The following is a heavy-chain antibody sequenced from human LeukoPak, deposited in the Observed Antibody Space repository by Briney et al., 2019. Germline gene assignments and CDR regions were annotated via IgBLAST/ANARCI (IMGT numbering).Heavy chain of an antibody. J-gene: IGHJ6*02. V-gene: IGHV3-66*01. CDR1: GFTVSNNY. CDR2: IYTAGTT. Sequence: GGSLRLSCAATGFTVSNNYMSWVRRAPGTGLEWVSVIYTAGTTYYAASVKGRFTISRDNSRNTLYLQMNSLRAEDTAVYYCAKSPGTYSYYSYLDVWGQGTTVTVSS. D-gene: IGHD1-26*01. CDR3: AKSPGTYSYYSYLDV.